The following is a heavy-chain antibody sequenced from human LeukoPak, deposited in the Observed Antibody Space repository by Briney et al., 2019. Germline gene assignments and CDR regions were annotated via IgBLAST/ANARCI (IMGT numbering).Heavy chain of an antibody. CDR3: ARGSLFFWSALRMVNYFDY. CDR1: GLSFSGYY. CDR2: INRSGST. V-gene: IGHV4-34*01. Sequence: SESLCLTCAVYGLSFSGYYWSWIRQPPGNGLEWTGEINRSGSTNYNPSLKSRVTISVDTSKHQFSLKLSSVTAADTAVYYCARGSLFFWSALRMVNYFDYWGQGTLVTVSS. D-gene: IGHD3-3*01. J-gene: IGHJ4*02.